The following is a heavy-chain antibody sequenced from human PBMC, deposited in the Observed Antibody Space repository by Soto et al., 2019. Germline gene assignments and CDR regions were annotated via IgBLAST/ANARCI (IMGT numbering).Heavy chain of an antibody. D-gene: IGHD3-10*01. CDR2: IDPSDSYT. V-gene: IGHV5-10-1*01. Sequence: GGSLKISCKGSAYRFSSYWISWVRQMPGKGLEWMGRIDPSDSYTSYSPSFQGHVTISADKSISTAYLQWSSLKASDTSIYYCTRTWAQDYRSGNSTDSYYYYGMDVWGQGTTVTVSS. CDR1: AYRFSSYW. J-gene: IGHJ6*02. CDR3: TRTWAQDYRSGNSTDSYYYYGMDV.